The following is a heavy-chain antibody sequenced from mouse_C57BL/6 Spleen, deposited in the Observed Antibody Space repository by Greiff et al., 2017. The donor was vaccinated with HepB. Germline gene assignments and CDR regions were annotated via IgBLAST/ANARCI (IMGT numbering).Heavy chain of an antibody. CDR1: GYTFTSYG. D-gene: IGHD2-5*01. CDR3: AVYSKRGDMDY. CDR2: IYPRSGNT. V-gene: IGHV1-81*01. Sequence: VQLQESGAELARPGASVKLSCKASGYTFTSYGISWVKQRTGQGLEWIGEIYPRSGNTYYNEKFKGKATLTADKSSSTAYMELRSLTSEDSAVYFCAVYSKRGDMDYWGQGTSVTVSS. J-gene: IGHJ4*01.